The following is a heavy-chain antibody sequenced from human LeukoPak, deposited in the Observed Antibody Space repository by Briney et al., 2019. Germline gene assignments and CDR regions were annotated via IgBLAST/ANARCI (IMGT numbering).Heavy chain of an antibody. CDR1: GYTFTGYY. CDR2: INPNSGGT. J-gene: IGHJ3*02. CDR3: ARGFGHYYDSSGYYGDAFDI. V-gene: IGHV1-2*02. Sequence: GASVKVSCKASGYTFTGYYMHWVRQAPGQGLEWMGWINPNSGGTNYAQKFQGRVTMTRDTSISTAYMELSRLRSDDTAVYYCARGFGHYYDSSGYYGDAFDIWGQGTMVTVSS. D-gene: IGHD3-22*01.